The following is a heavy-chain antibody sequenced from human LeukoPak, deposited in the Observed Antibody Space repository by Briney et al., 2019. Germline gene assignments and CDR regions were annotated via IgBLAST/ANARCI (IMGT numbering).Heavy chain of an antibody. V-gene: IGHV3-23*01. CDR2: ISSSGSGGNT. Sequence: GGSLRLSRAASGVTLGTYAMSWARQAPGKGLEWVSGISSSGSGGNTYYADSVKGRFTISRDNAKNSLYLQMNSLRPEDTALYYCAKAPRDSYYGVDVWGQGTAVTVSS. CDR1: GVTLGTYA. J-gene: IGHJ6*02. CDR3: AKAPRDSYYGVDV.